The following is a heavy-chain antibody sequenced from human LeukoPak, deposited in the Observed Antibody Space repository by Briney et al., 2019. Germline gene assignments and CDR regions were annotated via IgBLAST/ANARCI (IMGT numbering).Heavy chain of an antibody. CDR1: GFTFDEYA. D-gene: IGHD5-18*01. J-gene: IGHJ4*02. CDR3: AKDLTQLYLAFDY. CDR2: ISEGGSRT. Sequence: PGGSLRLSCAASGFTFDEYAIHWVRQAPGKGLEWVSLISEGGSRTYYADSVKGRFTISRDNSKNSLYLQMNSLRTEDTAFYYCAKDLTQLYLAFDYWGQGTLVTVSS. V-gene: IGHV3-43*02.